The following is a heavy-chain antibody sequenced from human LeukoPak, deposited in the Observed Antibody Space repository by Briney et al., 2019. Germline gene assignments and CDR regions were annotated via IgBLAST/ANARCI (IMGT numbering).Heavy chain of an antibody. V-gene: IGHV4-59*08. Sequence: PSETLSLTCTVSGGSVSSYYWSWIRQPPGKGLEWIGYIYYSGTTNYNPSLKGRVTISLDTSKNQFSLRLSFVTAADTAVYYCARLSRYYDRSGYFFDDYWGQGTLVAVSS. CDR1: GGSVSSYY. D-gene: IGHD3-22*01. CDR3: ARLSRYYDRSGYFFDDY. CDR2: IYYSGTT. J-gene: IGHJ4*02.